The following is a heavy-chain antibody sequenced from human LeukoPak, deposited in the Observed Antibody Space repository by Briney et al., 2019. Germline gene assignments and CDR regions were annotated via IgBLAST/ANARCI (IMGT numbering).Heavy chain of an antibody. CDR1: GGSISSYY. J-gene: IGHJ5*02. Sequence: SETLSLTCTVSGGSISSYYWSWIRQPPGKGLEWIGYIYYSGSTNYNPSLKSRVTLSVDTSKNRFSLKLSSVTAADTAVYYCARIIAVNWFDPWGQGTLVTVSS. D-gene: IGHD6-19*01. CDR2: IYYSGST. CDR3: ARIIAVNWFDP. V-gene: IGHV4-59*08.